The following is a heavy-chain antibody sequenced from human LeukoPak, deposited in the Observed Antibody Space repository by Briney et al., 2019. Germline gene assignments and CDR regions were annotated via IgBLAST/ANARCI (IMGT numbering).Heavy chain of an antibody. D-gene: IGHD3-3*01. CDR3: ARDLRELPIAIFGVVSPTCFDH. V-gene: IGHV1-18*01. CDR1: GYTFTRYG. Sequence: ASVKVSCKTSGYTFTRYGISWVRQAPGQGLEWMGWISVYNGYSNYAQKFQGRLTVTTDTSTSTAYMELRSLRFGDTAVYYCARDLRELPIAIFGVVSPTCFDHWGQGTLVTVSS. CDR2: ISVYNGYS. J-gene: IGHJ4*02.